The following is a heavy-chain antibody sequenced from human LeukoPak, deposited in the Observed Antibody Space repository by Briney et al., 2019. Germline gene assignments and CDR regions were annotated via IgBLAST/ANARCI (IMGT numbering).Heavy chain of an antibody. J-gene: IGHJ4*02. D-gene: IGHD1-26*01. V-gene: IGHV1-2*02. CDR3: ARDGVGTGSYFRFYDY. Sequence: ASVKVSCKASGYTFTGYYMHWVRQAPGQGLEWMGWINPNSGGTNYAQKFQGRVTMTRDTSISTAYMELSRLRSDDTAVYYCARDGVGTGSYFRFYDYWGQGTLVTVSS. CDR1: GYTFTGYY. CDR2: INPNSGGT.